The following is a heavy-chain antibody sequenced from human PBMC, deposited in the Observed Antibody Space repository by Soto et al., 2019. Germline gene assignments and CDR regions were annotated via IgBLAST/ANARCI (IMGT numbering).Heavy chain of an antibody. Sequence: SVKVSCKASGGTFSSYAISWVRQAPGQGLEWMGGIIPIFGTANYAQKFQGRVTITADESTSTAYMELSSLRSEDTAVYYCARGPRYCGGDCYMNYWGQGTLVTVSS. J-gene: IGHJ4*02. CDR1: GGTFSSYA. V-gene: IGHV1-69*13. CDR2: IIPIFGTA. D-gene: IGHD2-21*02. CDR3: ARGPRYCGGDCYMNY.